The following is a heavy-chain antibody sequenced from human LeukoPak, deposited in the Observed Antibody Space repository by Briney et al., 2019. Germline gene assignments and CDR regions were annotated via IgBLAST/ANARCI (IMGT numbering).Heavy chain of an antibody. Sequence: GGSLRLSCAASGFTFSSYAMRWVRQAPGKGLEWVAVISYDGSNKYYADSARGRFTISRDNSKNTLYLQMNSLRAEDTAVYYCAREAVAGNFDYWGQGTLVTVSS. CDR3: AREAVAGNFDY. J-gene: IGHJ4*02. CDR2: ISYDGSNK. CDR1: GFTFSSYA. D-gene: IGHD6-19*01. V-gene: IGHV3-30*04.